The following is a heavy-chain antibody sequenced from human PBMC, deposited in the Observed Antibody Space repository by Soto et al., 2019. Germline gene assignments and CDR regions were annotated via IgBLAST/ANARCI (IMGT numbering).Heavy chain of an antibody. Sequence: PSETLSLTCAVSGYSISSGYYWGWIRQPPGKGLEWIGRIYHSGSTYYNPSLKSRVTISIDTSKNQFSLKLSSVTAADTAVYCCAREKYFDFWSGYYRSLDWFGPWGQGTLVTVSS. V-gene: IGHV4-38-2*02. CDR3: AREKYFDFWSGYYRSLDWFGP. CDR1: GYSISSGYY. J-gene: IGHJ5*01. CDR2: IYHSGST. D-gene: IGHD3-3*01.